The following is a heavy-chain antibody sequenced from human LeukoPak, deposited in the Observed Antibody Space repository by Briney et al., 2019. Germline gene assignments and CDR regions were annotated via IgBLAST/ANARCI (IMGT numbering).Heavy chain of an antibody. CDR3: AKGTVVVAATLWFDP. CDR1: GFTFSSYA. V-gene: IGHV3-23*01. J-gene: IGHJ5*02. D-gene: IGHD2-15*01. CDR2: ISGSGGST. Sequence: GGSLRLSCAASGFTFSSYAMSWVRQAPGKGLEWVLAISGSGGSTYYADSVKGRFTISRDNSNNTLYLQMNSLRAEATAVYYCAKGTVVVAATLWFDPWGQGTLVTVSS.